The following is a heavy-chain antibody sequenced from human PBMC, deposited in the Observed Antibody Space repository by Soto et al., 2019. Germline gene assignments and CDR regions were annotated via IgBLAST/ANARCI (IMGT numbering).Heavy chain of an antibody. J-gene: IGHJ3*02. CDR1: GGSFSGYY. CDR2: INHSGST. V-gene: IGHV4-34*01. D-gene: IGHD3-10*01. Sequence: QVQLQQWGAGLLKPSETLSLTCAVYGGSFSGYYWSWIRQPPGKGLEWIGEINHSGSTNYNPSLKSRVTLSVDTSKNQFSLKLSSVTAADTAVYYCERDIFRFKHGPARDAFDIWGQGTMVTVSS. CDR3: ERDIFRFKHGPARDAFDI.